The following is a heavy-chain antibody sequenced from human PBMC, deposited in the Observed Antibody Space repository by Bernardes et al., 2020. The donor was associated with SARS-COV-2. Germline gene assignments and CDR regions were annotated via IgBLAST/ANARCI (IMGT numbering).Heavy chain of an antibody. Sequence: ASVKVSCKASGYTFTGYYMHWVRQAPGQGLEWMGWINPNSGGTNYAQKFQGRVTMTRDTSISTAYMELSRLRSDDTAVYYCARSICSSTSCYTWGLDPGLGYWGQGTLVTVSS. J-gene: IGHJ4*02. CDR1: GYTFTGYY. V-gene: IGHV1-2*02. D-gene: IGHD2-2*02. CDR3: ARSICSSTSCYTWGLDPGLGY. CDR2: INPNSGGT.